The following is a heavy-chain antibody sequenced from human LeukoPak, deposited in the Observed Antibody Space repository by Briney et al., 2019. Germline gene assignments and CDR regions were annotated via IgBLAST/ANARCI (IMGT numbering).Heavy chain of an antibody. Sequence: ASVKVSCKASGYTFTNYAMNWVRQAPGQGLEWMGWINTNTGNPTYAQGFTGRFVFSLDTSVSTAYLQISSLKAEDTAVYYCARDMPEGGYYDSSGSFDYWGQGTLVTVSS. CDR2: INTNTGNP. V-gene: IGHV7-4-1*02. CDR3: ARDMPEGGYYDSSGSFDY. D-gene: IGHD3-22*01. J-gene: IGHJ4*02. CDR1: GYTFTNYA.